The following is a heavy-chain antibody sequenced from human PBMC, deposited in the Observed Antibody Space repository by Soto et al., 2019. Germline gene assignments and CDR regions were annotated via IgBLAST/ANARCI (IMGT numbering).Heavy chain of an antibody. V-gene: IGHV1-69*12. D-gene: IGHD3-22*01. Sequence: QVQLVQSGAEVKKPGSSVKVSCKASGGTFSSYAISWVRQAPGQGLEWMGGIIPIVGTANYAQKFQGRVTITADESTSTAYMELSSLRSEDTAVYYCASQGQGYYYDSSGYYYAYWGQGTLVTVSS. J-gene: IGHJ4*02. CDR2: IIPIVGTA. CDR1: GGTFSSYA. CDR3: ASQGQGYYYDSSGYYYAY.